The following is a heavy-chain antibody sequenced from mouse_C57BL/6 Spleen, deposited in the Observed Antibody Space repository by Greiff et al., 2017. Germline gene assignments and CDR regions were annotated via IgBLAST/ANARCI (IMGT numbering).Heavy chain of an antibody. Sequence: VKLMESGAELVKPGASVKISCKASGYAFSSYWMNWVKQRPGKGLEWIGQLYPGDGDTNYNGKFKGKATLTADKSSSTAYMQLSSRTSEDSAVYFCARLANWEEGGYFDVWGTGTTVTVAS. D-gene: IGHD4-1*01. CDR1: GYAFSSYW. J-gene: IGHJ1*03. CDR3: ARLANWEEGGYFDV. V-gene: IGHV1-80*01. CDR2: LYPGDGDT.